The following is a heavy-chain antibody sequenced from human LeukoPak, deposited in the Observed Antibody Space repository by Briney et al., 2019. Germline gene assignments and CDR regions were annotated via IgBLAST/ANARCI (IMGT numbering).Heavy chain of an antibody. CDR3: ASRNYYDSSGYYYYYFDY. V-gene: IGHV3-23*01. D-gene: IGHD3-22*01. J-gene: IGHJ4*02. Sequence: GGSLRLSCAASGFTFSNYAMSWVRQAPGKGLEWVSGISGRGTSTYYADSVKGRFTISRDNSKNTLYLQMNSLRAEDTAVYYCASRNYYDSSGYYYYYFDYWGQGILVTVSS. CDR1: GFTFSNYA. CDR2: ISGRGTST.